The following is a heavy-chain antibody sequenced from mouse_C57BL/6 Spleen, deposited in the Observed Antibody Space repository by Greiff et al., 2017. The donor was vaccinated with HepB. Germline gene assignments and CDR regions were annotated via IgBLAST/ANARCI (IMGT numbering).Heavy chain of an antibody. CDR3: ARDTTVGGGY. D-gene: IGHD1-1*01. Sequence: QVQLQQSGPELVKPGTSVKLSCKASGYTFTSYWMHWVKQRPGQGLEWIGVIDPSDSYTNYNQKFKGKATLTVDTSSSTAYMQLSSLTSEDSAVYYCARDTTVGGGYWGQGTTLTVSS. CDR2: IDPSDSYT. V-gene: IGHV1-59*01. CDR1: GYTFTSYW. J-gene: IGHJ2*01.